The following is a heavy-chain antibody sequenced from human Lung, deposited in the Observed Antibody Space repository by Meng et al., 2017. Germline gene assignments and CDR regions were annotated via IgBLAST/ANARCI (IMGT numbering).Heavy chain of an antibody. CDR3: TIRVLLAFDI. J-gene: IGHJ3*02. CDR1: GFTFGDYA. CDR2: IRSKAYGGTT. D-gene: IGHD3-3*01. Sequence: GESLKISCPASGFTFGDYAMSWVRQAPGKGLEWVGFIRSKAYGGTTEYAASVKGRFTISRDDSKSIAYLQMNSLKTEDTAVYYCTIRVLLAFDIWGQGTMVTVSS. V-gene: IGHV3-49*04.